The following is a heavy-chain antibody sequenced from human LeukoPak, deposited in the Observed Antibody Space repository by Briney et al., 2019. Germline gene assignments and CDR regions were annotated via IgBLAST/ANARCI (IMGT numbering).Heavy chain of an antibody. CDR1: GFSFSDYE. CDR3: AKDATEVPGTVYMDV. D-gene: IGHD6-13*01. CDR2: IDISGNTI. Sequence: PGGSLRLSCAASGFSFSDYEMNWVRQAPGKGLEWLSHIDISGNTIHYADSVEGRFTISRDNAKNSVYLQMSSLRDEDTALYYCAKDATEVPGTVYMDVWGKGTTVTVSS. V-gene: IGHV3-48*03. J-gene: IGHJ6*03.